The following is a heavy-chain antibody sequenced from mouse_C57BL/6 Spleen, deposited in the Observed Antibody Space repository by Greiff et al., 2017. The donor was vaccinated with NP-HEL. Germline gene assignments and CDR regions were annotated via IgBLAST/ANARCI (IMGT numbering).Heavy chain of an antibody. CDR1: GFSLTSYG. J-gene: IGHJ4*01. V-gene: IGHV2-2*01. D-gene: IGHD1-1*01. CDR3: ARKRGSSYYYAMDY. Sequence: QVQLKESGPGLVQPSQSLSITCTVSGFSLTSYGVHWVRQSPGKGLEWLGVIWSGGSTDYNAAFISRLSISKDNSKSQVFFKMNSLQADDTAIYYCARKRGSSYYYAMDYWGQGTSVTVSS. CDR2: IWSGGST.